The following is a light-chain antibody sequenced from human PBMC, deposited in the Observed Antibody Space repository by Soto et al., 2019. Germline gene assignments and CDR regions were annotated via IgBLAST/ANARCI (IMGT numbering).Light chain of an antibody. CDR1: QSLSSF. CDR3: QQHHSWPLT. CDR2: DAS. J-gene: IGKJ4*01. V-gene: IGKV3-11*01. Sequence: MLKKYTSTLSLSPGERVTLSCMASQSLSSFLAWYQQKPGKAPMLLIYDASNRATGIPARFTGSGSGTDFTLTTSSLEPEDSAVYYCQQHHSWPLTFAGGTKV.